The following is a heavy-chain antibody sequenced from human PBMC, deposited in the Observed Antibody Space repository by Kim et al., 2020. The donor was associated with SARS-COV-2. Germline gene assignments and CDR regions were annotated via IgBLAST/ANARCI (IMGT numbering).Heavy chain of an antibody. J-gene: IGHJ3*01. Sequence: GESLKISCQGSGYSFTTYWIAWVRQMPGKGLECMGFIYPGDSDTRYSPSFQGQVTISVDKSISTAFLQWSGLRASDTAKYYCARPTSESLVHAFDLWGQGTMVTVSS. V-gene: IGHV5-51*01. CDR1: GYSFTTYW. CDR2: IYPGDSDT. CDR3: ARPTSESLVHAFDL.